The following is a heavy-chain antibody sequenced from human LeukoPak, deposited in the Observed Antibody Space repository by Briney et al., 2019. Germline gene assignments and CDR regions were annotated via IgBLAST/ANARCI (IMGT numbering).Heavy chain of an antibody. CDR1: GFTYSNYA. V-gene: IGHV3-23*01. D-gene: IGHD1-26*01. J-gene: IGHJ4*02. CDR3: ARVGPTTRIIDY. Sequence: PGGSLRLSCQASGFTYSNYAMTWVRQAPGEGLEWVSAISSGGDTTYYAESVKGRFTISRDNSKTTLYLQMDSLRAEDTAVYYCARVGPTTRIIDYWGQGTLVTVSS. CDR2: ISSGGDTT.